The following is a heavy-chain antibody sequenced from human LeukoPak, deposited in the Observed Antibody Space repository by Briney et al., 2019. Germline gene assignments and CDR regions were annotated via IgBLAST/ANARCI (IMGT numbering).Heavy chain of an antibody. J-gene: IGHJ4*02. CDR1: GFTFSSYA. Sequence: GGSLRLSCAASGFTFSSYAMHWVRQAPGKGLEWVAVISYDGSNKYYADSVKGRFTISRDNSKNTLYLQMNSLRAEDTAVYYCAKGRGATTVTTLKYWGQGTLVTVSS. CDR2: ISYDGSNK. CDR3: AKGRGATTVTTLKY. V-gene: IGHV3-30-3*01. D-gene: IGHD4-17*01.